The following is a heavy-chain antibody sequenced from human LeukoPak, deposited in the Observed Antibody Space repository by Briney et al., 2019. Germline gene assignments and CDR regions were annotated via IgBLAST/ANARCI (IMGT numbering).Heavy chain of an antibody. CDR2: ISAYNGNT. CDR1: GYTFTSYG. CDR3: ARDHQLLWFGELSLVFDY. Sequence: ASVKVSCKASGYTFTSYGISWVRQAPGQGLEWMGWISAYNGNTNYAQKLQGRVTMTTDTSTSTAYMELRSLRSGDTAVYYCARDHQLLWFGELSLVFDYWGQGTLVTVSS. V-gene: IGHV1-18*04. J-gene: IGHJ4*02. D-gene: IGHD3-10*01.